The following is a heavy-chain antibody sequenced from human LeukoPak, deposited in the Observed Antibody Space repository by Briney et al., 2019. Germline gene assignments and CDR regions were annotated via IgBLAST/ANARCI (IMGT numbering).Heavy chain of an antibody. CDR3: ARDLARGDGDYVLYH. V-gene: IGHV1-2*02. Sequence: GASVKVSCKASGYTFTGFYIHWVRQAPGPGLEWMGWISPKNGGTNYAQKFEGRVTMTRDTSISTAYMDLSRLTSDDTAVYYCARDLARGDGDYVLYHWGQGTPVTVSS. CDR2: ISPKNGGT. CDR1: GYTFTGFY. D-gene: IGHD4-17*01. J-gene: IGHJ5*02.